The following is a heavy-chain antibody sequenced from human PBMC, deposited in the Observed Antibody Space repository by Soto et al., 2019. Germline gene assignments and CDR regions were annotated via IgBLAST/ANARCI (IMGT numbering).Heavy chain of an antibody. CDR3: TRDLNGGNPFDY. J-gene: IGHJ4*02. V-gene: IGHV1-3*01. CDR2: INPGSGYT. D-gene: IGHD2-8*01. CDR1: GYTLPNYS. Sequence: QVQFVQSGAEVKKPGASVRLSCKPSGYTLPNYSIQWVRQAAGQGLQWLGWINPGSGYTEYSQRFQGRVTLSRDNSASTFYMDLTCLTSEDTAGYFCTRDLNGGNPFDYWGQGTLVTVSS.